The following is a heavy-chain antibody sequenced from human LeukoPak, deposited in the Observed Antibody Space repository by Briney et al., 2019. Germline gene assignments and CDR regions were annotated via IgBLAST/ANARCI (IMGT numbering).Heavy chain of an antibody. D-gene: IGHD5-12*01. Sequence: PGGSLRLSCAASGFSFSSYTMNWVRQAPGKGLEWVSSIGSSGGYIYYADSVKGRFTISRDNAKNSLYLQMNSLRAEDTAVFYCARDGYSGYDYFPFDYWGQGTLVTVSS. V-gene: IGHV3-21*01. CDR3: ARDGYSGYDYFPFDY. J-gene: IGHJ4*02. CDR2: IGSSGGYI. CDR1: GFSFSSYT.